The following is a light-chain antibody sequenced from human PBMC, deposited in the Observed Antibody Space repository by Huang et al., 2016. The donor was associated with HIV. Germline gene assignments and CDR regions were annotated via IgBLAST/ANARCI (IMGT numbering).Light chain of an antibody. CDR1: QSVSKY. Sequence: ETVLTQSPATLSVSPGDRATLSCRASQSVSKYLAWYQQKPGQAPRLLSYYSSTRATDIPARFSGSVSGTDFILTISSIEPEDFAIYYCQQRSGWPPIFTFGPGTRVDFK. J-gene: IGKJ3*01. V-gene: IGKV3-11*01. CDR2: YSS. CDR3: QQRSGWPPIFT.